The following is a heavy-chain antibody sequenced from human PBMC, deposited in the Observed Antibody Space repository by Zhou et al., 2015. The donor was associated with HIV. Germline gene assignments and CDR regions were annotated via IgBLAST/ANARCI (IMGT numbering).Heavy chain of an antibody. CDR3: VRETLEGNRWGPQRERGNWHFDL. CDR2: IIPIIGVT. CDR1: GGTLSSYS. D-gene: IGHD3-16*01. V-gene: IGHV1-69*08. Sequence: QVQLVQSGAEVRKPGSSVKISCKASGGTLSSYSISWVRQAPGQGLEWVGRIIPIIGVTDYAQKFQDRVTITADTATSTASMELSRLKSDDTAVYYCVRETLEGNRWGPQRERGNWHFDLWGPGTLVTVSS. J-gene: IGHJ2*01.